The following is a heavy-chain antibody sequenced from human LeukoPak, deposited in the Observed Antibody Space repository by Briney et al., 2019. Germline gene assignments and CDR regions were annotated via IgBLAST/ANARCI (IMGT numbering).Heavy chain of an antibody. CDR3: ARLLSGYGEVDY. CDR2: IFYSGST. V-gene: IGHV4-61*05. CDR1: SGSISTSNYY. J-gene: IGHJ4*02. Sequence: SETLSLTCTVSSGSISTSNYYWGWVRQPPGKALEWIGNIFYSGSTNYNPSLKSRVTISVDTSKNQFSLKLSSVTAADTAVYYCARLLSGYGEVDYWGQGTLVTVSS. D-gene: IGHD3-22*01.